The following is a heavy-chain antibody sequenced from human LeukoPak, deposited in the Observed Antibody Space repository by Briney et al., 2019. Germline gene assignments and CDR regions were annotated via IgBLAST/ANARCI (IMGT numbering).Heavy chain of an antibody. CDR3: AREMGSVYFDF. J-gene: IGHJ4*02. V-gene: IGHV3-33*01. CDR1: GFSFSSYG. CDR2: VSYDGSSK. D-gene: IGHD3-10*01. Sequence: GRSLRLSCTASGFSFSSYGIHWVRQTPGKGLEWVALVSYDGSSKDYVDSVKGRFTISRDDSKNTVYLRINSLRAEDTAVYYCAREMGSVYFDFWGQGTLVTVSS.